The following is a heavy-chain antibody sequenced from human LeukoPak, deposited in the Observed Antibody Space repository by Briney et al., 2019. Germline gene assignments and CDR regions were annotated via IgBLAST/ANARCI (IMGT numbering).Heavy chain of an antibody. CDR2: INHGGGT. Sequence: SETLSLTCAVYGGSFSDYFWNWIRQTPGKGLEWIGEINHGGGTNYNPSLKSRATISVDTSKKQFSLNLTSVTAADTAVYYCARGPAGYSSGWPFDYWGQGTLVTVSS. CDR1: GGSFSDYF. CDR3: ARGPAGYSSGWPFDY. J-gene: IGHJ4*02. V-gene: IGHV4-34*01. D-gene: IGHD6-19*01.